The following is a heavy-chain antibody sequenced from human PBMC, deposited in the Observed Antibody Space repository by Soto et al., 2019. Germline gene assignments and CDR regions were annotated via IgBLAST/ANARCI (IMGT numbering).Heavy chain of an antibody. CDR1: NGSFMGYY. Sequence: QVQLHQWGAGLLKPSETLSLTCGVYNGSFMGYYWTWVRQPPGKGLEWIGEINLFGSPNYNPSLKSRVAISIDTSKHQFSLSLRSLTAADTAVYYCASLNGGRFLDKGDYWGQGILVTVSS. V-gene: IGHV4-34*01. CDR2: INLFGSP. CDR3: ASLNGGRFLDKGDY. J-gene: IGHJ4*02. D-gene: IGHD3-3*01.